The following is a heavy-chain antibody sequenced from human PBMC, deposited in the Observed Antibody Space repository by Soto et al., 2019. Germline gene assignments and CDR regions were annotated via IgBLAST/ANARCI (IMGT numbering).Heavy chain of an antibody. CDR3: AKRTAAAGSPFDP. CDR2: ISGSGSST. Sequence: GGSLRLSCAASGFTFNSYAMSWVRQAPGKGLEWVSVISGSGSSTSYADSVKGRFTISRDNSKNTLYLQMNSLRAEDTAIYYCAKRTAAAGSPFDPWGQGTLVTVSS. D-gene: IGHD6-13*01. J-gene: IGHJ5*02. CDR1: GFTFNSYA. V-gene: IGHV3-23*01.